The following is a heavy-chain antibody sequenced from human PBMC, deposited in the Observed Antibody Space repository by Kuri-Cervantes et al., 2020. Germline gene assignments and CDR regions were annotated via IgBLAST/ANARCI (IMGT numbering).Heavy chain of an antibody. CDR3: ARDDTMVRGIIHNRFDP. V-gene: IGHV1-69*05. J-gene: IGHJ5*02. Sequence: SVKVSCKASGYTFTSYYMHWVRQAPGQGLEWMGGIIPIFGTANYAQKFQGRVTITTDESTSTAYMELSSLRSEDTAVYYCARDDTMVRGIIHNRFDPWGQGTLVTVSS. CDR1: GYTFTSYY. D-gene: IGHD3-10*01. CDR2: IIPIFGTA.